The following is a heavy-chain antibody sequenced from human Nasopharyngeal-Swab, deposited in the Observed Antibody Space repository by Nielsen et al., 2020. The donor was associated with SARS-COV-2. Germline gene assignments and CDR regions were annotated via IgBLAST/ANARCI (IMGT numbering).Heavy chain of an antibody. Sequence: SLKISCAASGFTFDDYAMHWVRQAPGKGLEWVSGISWNSGNIGYADSVKGRFTISRDNAKNSLYLQMNSLRAEDTALYYCAKAYSSGWSVVWFDPWGQGTLVTVSS. CDR3: AKAYSSGWSVVWFDP. V-gene: IGHV3-9*01. D-gene: IGHD6-19*01. J-gene: IGHJ5*02. CDR2: ISWNSGNI. CDR1: GFTFDDYA.